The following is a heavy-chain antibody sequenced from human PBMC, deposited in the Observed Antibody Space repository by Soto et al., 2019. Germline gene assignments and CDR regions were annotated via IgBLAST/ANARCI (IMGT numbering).Heavy chain of an antibody. CDR1: GFTFSSYG. Sequence: GGSXRLSCAASGFTFSSYGMHWVSQAPGKGLEWVAVIWYDGSNKYYADSVKGRFTISRDNSKNTLYLQMNSLRAEDTAVYYCARTYCSSTSCYGLDYYYYGMDVWVQGTTVTVSS. CDR2: IWYDGSNK. V-gene: IGHV3-33*01. D-gene: IGHD2-2*01. CDR3: ARTYCSSTSCYGLDYYYYGMDV. J-gene: IGHJ6*02.